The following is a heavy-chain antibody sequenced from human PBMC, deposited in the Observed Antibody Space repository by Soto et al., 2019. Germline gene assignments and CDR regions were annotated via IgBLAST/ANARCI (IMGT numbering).Heavy chain of an antibody. D-gene: IGHD2-21*02. V-gene: IGHV4-39*01. CDR3: DRQRTTVVTQDYFDH. CDR1: GESISSSSYY. J-gene: IGHJ4*02. Sequence: PSETLSLTCIVSGESISSSSYYWGWIRQPPGKGLEWIGSIYYSGRTYYNPSFKSRVTISIDTSKNQFSLKLSSVTATDTAVYYCDRQRTTVVTQDYFDHWGQGALVTVSS. CDR2: IYYSGRT.